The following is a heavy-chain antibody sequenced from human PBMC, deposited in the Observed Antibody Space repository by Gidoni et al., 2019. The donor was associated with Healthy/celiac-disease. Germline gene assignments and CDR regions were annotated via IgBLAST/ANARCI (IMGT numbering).Heavy chain of an antibody. J-gene: IGHJ4*02. CDR3: ARWGTLTTHFDY. CDR1: GGSVSSGSYY. D-gene: IGHD4-17*01. Sequence: QVQLQESGPGLVKPSETLSLTCTVSGGSVSSGSYYWSWIRQPPGKGLEWIGYIYYSGSTNYNPSLKRRVTISVDTSKNQFSLKLSSVTAADTAVYYCARWGTLTTHFDYWGQGTLVTVSS. V-gene: IGHV4-61*01. CDR2: IYYSGST.